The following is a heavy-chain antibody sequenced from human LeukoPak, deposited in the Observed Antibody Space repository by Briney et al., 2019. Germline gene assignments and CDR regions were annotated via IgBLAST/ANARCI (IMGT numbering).Heavy chain of an antibody. J-gene: IGHJ3*02. CDR1: GFPLSSYS. Sequence: GGSLTLFCAASGFPLSSYSMNWVRQAPGKGLEWVSSISSSSSYIYYADAVKGRFTISRDNAKNSLYLQMNSLRAEETAVYYCARDPYCSGGSCYSGLDAFDIWGQGTMVTVSS. D-gene: IGHD2-15*01. CDR3: ARDPYCSGGSCYSGLDAFDI. V-gene: IGHV3-21*01. CDR2: ISSSSSYI.